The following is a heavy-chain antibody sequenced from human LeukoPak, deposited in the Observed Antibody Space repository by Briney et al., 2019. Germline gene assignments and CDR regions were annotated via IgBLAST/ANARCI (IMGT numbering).Heavy chain of an antibody. V-gene: IGHV4-34*01. J-gene: IGHJ5*02. CDR1: GGPFSGYY. CDR3: ARGGVYYYGSGRPKPYNWFDP. CDR2: INHSGST. Sequence: SETLSLTCAVYGGPFSGYYWSWIRQPPGKGLEWIGEINHSGSTNYNPSLKSRVTISVDTSKNQFSLKLSSVTAADTAVYYCARGGVYYYGSGRPKPYNWFDPWGQGTLVTVSS. D-gene: IGHD3-10*01.